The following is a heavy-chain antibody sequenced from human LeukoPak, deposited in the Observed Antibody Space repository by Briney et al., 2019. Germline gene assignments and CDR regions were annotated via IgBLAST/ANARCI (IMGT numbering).Heavy chain of an antibody. CDR2: ISSSSRYI. Sequence: PGGSLRLSCAASGFTFSTYSMNWVRQAPGKGLEWASSISSSSRYIYYADSVKGRFTISRDNAKNSLYLQMNSLRAEDTAVYFCARYVDSKCYFDYWGQGTLVTVSS. V-gene: IGHV3-21*01. CDR1: GFTFSTYS. J-gene: IGHJ4*02. D-gene: IGHD5-12*01. CDR3: ARYVDSKCYFDY.